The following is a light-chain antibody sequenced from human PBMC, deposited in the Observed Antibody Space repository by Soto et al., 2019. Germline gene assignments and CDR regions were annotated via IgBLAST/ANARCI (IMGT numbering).Light chain of an antibody. CDR2: AAS. J-gene: IGKJ1*01. CDR1: QNINFY. Sequence: DIPMTQSPSSLSASVGDRITITCRASQNINFYLNWYQQKPGTAPKLLLHAASSLQSAVPSRFSGRGSGTDFTLAISSLQPEDSATYYCQQSYRAHWTFGRGTKVEIK. CDR3: QQSYRAHWT. V-gene: IGKV1-39*01.